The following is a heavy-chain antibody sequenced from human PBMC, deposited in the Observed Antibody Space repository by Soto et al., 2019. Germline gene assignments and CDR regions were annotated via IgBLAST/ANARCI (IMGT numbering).Heavy chain of an antibody. J-gene: IGHJ5*02. CDR1: GGSISSSSYY. CDR3: RRPPDYGGRWFDP. Sequence: QLQLQESGPGLVKPSETLSLTCTVAGGSISSSSYYRGWIRRPPGKGLEWIGSIYYSGRTYSNQSLESRVTISVDTSKNKFSLKLSPVTAEDPAVYYGRRPPDYGGRWFDPWGQGTLVSVSS. D-gene: IGHD4-17*01. CDR2: IYYSGRT. V-gene: IGHV4-39*01.